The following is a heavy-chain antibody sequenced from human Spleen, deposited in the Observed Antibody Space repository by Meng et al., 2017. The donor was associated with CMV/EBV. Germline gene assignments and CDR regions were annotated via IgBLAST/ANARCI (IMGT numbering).Heavy chain of an antibody. V-gene: IGHV1-69*05. Sequence: SVKVSCKASGGTFSSYAISWVRQAPGQGLEWMGGIIPIFGTANYAQKFQGRVTITTDESTSTAYMELSTLTSEDTAVYYCARGSRGTPNFFDSWGRGSLVTVSS. CDR3: ARGSRGTPNFFDS. CDR1: GGTFSSYA. J-gene: IGHJ4*02. D-gene: IGHD3-10*01. CDR2: IIPIFGTA.